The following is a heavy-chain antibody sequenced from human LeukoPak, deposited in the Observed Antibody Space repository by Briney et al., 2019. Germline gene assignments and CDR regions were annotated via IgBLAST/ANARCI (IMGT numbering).Heavy chain of an antibody. Sequence: PSETLSLTCTVSGGSISSSSYYWGWIGQPPGKGLEWIGSIYYSGSTYYNPSLKSRVTISVDTSKNQFSLKLSSVTAPDTAVYYCARLNSLTYYSYFDYWGQGTLVTVSS. CDR3: ARLNSLTYYSYFDY. CDR1: GGSISSSSYY. V-gene: IGHV4-39*01. J-gene: IGHJ4*02. CDR2: IYYSGST. D-gene: IGHD4-11*01.